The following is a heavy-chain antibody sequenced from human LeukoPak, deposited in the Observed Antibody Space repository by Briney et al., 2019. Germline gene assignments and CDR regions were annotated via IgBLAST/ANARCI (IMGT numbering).Heavy chain of an antibody. CDR3: ARMGDGGYFDY. D-gene: IGHD2-21*01. CDR2: ISTSGGTI. Sequence: GGSLRLPCAASGFTFSDNYMSWIRQAPGNGLEWLSYISTSGGTIFYADSVKGRFTISRDNAKNSLYLQMNSLGAEDTAVYYCARMGDGGYFDYWGQGSLVTVSS. CDR1: GFTFSDNY. V-gene: IGHV3-11*01. J-gene: IGHJ4*02.